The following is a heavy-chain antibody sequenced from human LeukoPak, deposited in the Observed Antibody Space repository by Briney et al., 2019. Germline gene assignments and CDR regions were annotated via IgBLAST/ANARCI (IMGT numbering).Heavy chain of an antibody. CDR2: IRYDGSNK. CDR1: GFTFSSYG. D-gene: IGHD1-7*01. CDR3: AKIRVVFNWNYAYYFDS. J-gene: IGHJ4*02. Sequence: GGSLRLSCGASGFTFSSYGMHWVRQAPGKGLEWVAFIRYDGSNKYYADSVKGRFTISRDNSKNTLYLQMNSLRTEDTALYYCAKIRVVFNWNYAYYFDSWGQGTLVTVSS. V-gene: IGHV3-30*02.